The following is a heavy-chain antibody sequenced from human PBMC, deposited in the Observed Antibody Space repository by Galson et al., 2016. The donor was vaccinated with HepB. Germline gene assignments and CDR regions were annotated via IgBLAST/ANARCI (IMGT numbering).Heavy chain of an antibody. J-gene: IGHJ4*02. V-gene: IGHV3-30*04. D-gene: IGHD1/OR15-1a*01. CDR3: AREIVAVTVTSRYFDY. CDR1: GFNFSKFA. CDR2: ISYDGRRE. Sequence: SLRLSCAASGFNFSKFAMNWVRQAPGKGLEWVTTISYDGRREYYADSVKGRFTISRDNSKNTLYLQMNSLRPEDTSVYYCAREIVAVTVTSRYFDYWGQGNTVTVSS.